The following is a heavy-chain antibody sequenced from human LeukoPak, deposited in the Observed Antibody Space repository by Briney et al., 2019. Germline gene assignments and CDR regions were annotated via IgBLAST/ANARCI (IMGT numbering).Heavy chain of an antibody. J-gene: IGHJ4*02. CDR3: ARASIAARPGVRYYFDY. CDR2: IYTSGST. V-gene: IGHV4-61*02. Sequence: PSQTLSLTCTVSGGSISSGSYYWSWIRQPAGKGLEWIGRIYTSGSTNYNPSLKSRVTISVDTSKNQFSLKLSSVTAADTAVYYCARASIAARPGVRYYFDYWGQGTLVTVSS. D-gene: IGHD6-6*01. CDR1: GGSISSGSYY.